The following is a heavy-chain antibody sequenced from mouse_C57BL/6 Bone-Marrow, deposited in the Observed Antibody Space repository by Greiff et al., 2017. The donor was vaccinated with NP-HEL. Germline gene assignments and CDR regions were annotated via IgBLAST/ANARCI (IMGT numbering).Heavy chain of an antibody. CDR3: SRYWYVDY. J-gene: IGHJ2*01. CDR2: IDPSDSET. D-gene: IGHD4-1*01. V-gene: IGHV1-52*01. Sequence: VQLQQPGAELVRPGSSVKLSCKASGYTFTSYWMHWVKQRPIQGLEWIGNIDPSDSETHYNQKFKDKATLTVDKSSSTTYMQLSSLTSEDSAVYYCSRYWYVDYWGQGTTLTVSS. CDR1: GYTFTSYW.